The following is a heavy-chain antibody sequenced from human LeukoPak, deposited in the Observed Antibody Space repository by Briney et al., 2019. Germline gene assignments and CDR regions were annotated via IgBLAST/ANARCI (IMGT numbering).Heavy chain of an antibody. CDR3: AHRPGRGIPAAH. J-gene: IGHJ4*02. D-gene: IGHD2-21*01. V-gene: IGHV2-5*02. Sequence: SGPTLVEPTQTLTLTCTFSGFSFSTSGVGVGWIRQPPGKALEWLALVYWDDDKRYSPSLKSRLTITKDTSKNQVVLTMSNMDPVDTATYYCAHRPGRGIPAAHWGQGTLVTVSS. CDR1: GFSFSTSGVG. CDR2: VYWDDDK.